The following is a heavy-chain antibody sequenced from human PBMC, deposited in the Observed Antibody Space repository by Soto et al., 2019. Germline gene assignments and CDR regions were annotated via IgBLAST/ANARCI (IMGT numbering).Heavy chain of an antibody. J-gene: IGHJ5*02. CDR1: GGSFSGYY. D-gene: IGHD3-22*01. CDR3: ARVVSSGYPWFDP. Sequence: SETLSLTCGVYGGSFSGYYWSWIRQPPGKGLEWIGEVSHSGRVNANPSLKSRLTISVGTSKKQFSLKLISVTAADTAVYYCARVVSSGYPWFDPWGLGTPVTVS. V-gene: IGHV4-34*01. CDR2: VSHSGRV.